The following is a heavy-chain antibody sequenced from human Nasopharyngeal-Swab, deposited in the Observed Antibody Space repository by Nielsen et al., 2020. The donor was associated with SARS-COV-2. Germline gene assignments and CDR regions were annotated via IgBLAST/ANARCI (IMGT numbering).Heavy chain of an antibody. CDR1: GGTFSSYA. V-gene: IGHV1-69*04. Sequence: KVSCKASGGTFSSYAISWVRQAPGQGLEWMGRIIPILGIANYAQKFQGRVTITADKSTSTAYMELSSLRSEDTAVYYCARESPYGDYLGWFDPWGQGTLVTVSS. J-gene: IGHJ5*02. D-gene: IGHD4-17*01. CDR2: IIPILGIA. CDR3: ARESPYGDYLGWFDP.